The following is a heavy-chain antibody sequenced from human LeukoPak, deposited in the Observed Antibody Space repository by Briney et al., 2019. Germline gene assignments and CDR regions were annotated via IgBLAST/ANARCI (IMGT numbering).Heavy chain of an antibody. J-gene: IGHJ2*01. Sequence: GGSLRLSCAASGFTFGSYSMNWVRQAPGKGLEWVSYSSSSSGTISYADSVKGRFTVSRENAKNSLYLQMNSLRAGDTAVYYCARAAYSSTWYSRYFDLWGRGTLVTVSS. CDR3: ARAAYSSTWYSRYFDL. D-gene: IGHD6-13*01. CDR2: SSSSSGTI. V-gene: IGHV3-48*01. CDR1: GFTFGSYS.